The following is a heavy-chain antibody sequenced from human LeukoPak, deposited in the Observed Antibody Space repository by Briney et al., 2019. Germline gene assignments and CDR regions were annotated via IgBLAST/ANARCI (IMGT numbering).Heavy chain of an antibody. D-gene: IGHD2-2*01. J-gene: IGHJ6*03. V-gene: IGHV4-59*04. Sequence: PSETLSLTCTVSGGSISSYYWSWIRQPPGKGLEWIGTIYYSGSTYYNPSLKSRVTISVDTSKNQFSLKLSSVTAADTAVYHCASTPKGGTYYMDVWGKGTTVAVSS. CDR2: IYYSGST. CDR3: ASTPKGGTYYMDV. CDR1: GGSISSYY.